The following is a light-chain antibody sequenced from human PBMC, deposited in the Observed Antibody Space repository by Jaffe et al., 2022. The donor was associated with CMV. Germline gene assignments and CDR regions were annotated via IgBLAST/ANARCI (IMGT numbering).Light chain of an antibody. J-gene: IGKJ1*01. V-gene: IGKV1-5*03. CDR2: KAS. CDR3: QQYET. CDR1: QSVGNR. Sequence: IQMTQSPSTLSASVGDRVTITCRASQSVGNRLAWYQQKPGKAPKLLIYKASNLGSGVPSRFSGSGSGTEFTLTISSLQPDDFATYYCQQYETFAQGTKVEIK.